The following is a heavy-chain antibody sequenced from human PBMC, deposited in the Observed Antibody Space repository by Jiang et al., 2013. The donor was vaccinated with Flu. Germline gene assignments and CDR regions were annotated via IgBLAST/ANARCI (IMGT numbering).Heavy chain of an antibody. Sequence: EWIGSIYYSGSTYYNPYPPRSRVTISVDTSKNQFSLKLSSVTAADTAVYYCARHCEEGTIFGAVSAYYFDYWGQGTLVTVSS. D-gene: IGHD3-3*01. CDR3: ARHCEEGTIFGAVSAYYFDY. V-gene: IGHV4-39*07. J-gene: IGHJ4*02. CDR2: IYYSGST.